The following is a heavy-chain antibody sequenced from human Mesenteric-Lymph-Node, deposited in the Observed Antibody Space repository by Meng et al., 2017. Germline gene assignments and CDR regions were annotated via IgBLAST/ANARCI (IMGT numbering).Heavy chain of an antibody. D-gene: IGHD3-22*01. J-gene: IGHJ4*02. CDR3: AKDKLPTYYYDSSGYFY. CDR1: GLTVSSNY. V-gene: IGHV3-23*01. Sequence: GESLKISCAASGLTVSSNYMSWVRQAPGKGLEWVSAISGSGGSTYYADSVKGRFTISRDNSKNTLYLQMNSLRAEDTAVYYCAKDKLPTYYYDSSGYFYWGQGTLVTVSS. CDR2: ISGSGGST.